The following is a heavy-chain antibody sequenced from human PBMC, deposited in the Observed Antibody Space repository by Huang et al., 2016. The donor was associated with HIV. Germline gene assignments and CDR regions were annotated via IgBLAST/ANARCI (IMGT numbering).Heavy chain of an antibody. CDR1: GFSFTNYW. J-gene: IGHJ4*02. Sequence: EVQLAQSGPEVKKPGESLKIYCKGSGFSFTNYWIGWVRQMPGKGLEWMVIIYPGASDTKSSPSFQGQVTISADKSISTAYLQWSSLKASDTAMYYCVRSTSGYYYRTDYWGQGTLVTVSS. CDR3: VRSTSGYYYRTDY. V-gene: IGHV5-51*01. CDR2: IYPGASDT. D-gene: IGHD3-22*01.